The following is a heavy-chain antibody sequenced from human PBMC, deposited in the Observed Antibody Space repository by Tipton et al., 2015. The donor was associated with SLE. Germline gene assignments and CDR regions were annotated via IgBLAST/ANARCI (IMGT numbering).Heavy chain of an antibody. CDR1: GVSISSHY. CDR3: ARGDGNGIYFDY. J-gene: IGHJ4*02. CDR2: INHSGST. D-gene: IGHD2-8*01. V-gene: IGHV4-34*01. Sequence: TLSLTCTVSGVSISSHYWSWIRQPPGKGLEWIGEINHSGSTNYNPSLKSRVTISVDTSKNQFSLKLSSVTAADTAVYYCARGDGNGIYFDYWGQGTLVTVSS.